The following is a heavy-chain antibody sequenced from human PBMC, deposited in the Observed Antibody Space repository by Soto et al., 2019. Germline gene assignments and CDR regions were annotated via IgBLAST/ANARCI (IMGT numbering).Heavy chain of an antibody. J-gene: IGHJ5*02. CDR2: INAGNGNT. CDR1: GYTFTKYA. D-gene: IGHD2-15*01. Sequence: ASVKVSCKASGYTFTKYAMHWVRQAPGQRREWMGWINAGNGNTKYSQKFQGRVTITRDTSASTAYMELSSLRSEDTAVYYCARGEGYCSGGSCYRWFDPWGQGTLVTVSS. V-gene: IGHV1-3*01. CDR3: ARGEGYCSGGSCYRWFDP.